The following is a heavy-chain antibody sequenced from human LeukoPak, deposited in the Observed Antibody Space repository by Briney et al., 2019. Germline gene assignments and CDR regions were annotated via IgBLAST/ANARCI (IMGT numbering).Heavy chain of an antibody. CDR1: GFTFSSYS. CDR3: AREPHGGGYGGTPDY. Sequence: PGGSLRLSCAASGFTFSSYSMNWVRQAPGKGLEWVSSISSSSSYIYYADSVEGRFTISRDNAKNSLYLQMNSLRAEDTAVYYCAREPHGGGYGGTPDYWGQGTLVTVSS. V-gene: IGHV3-21*01. CDR2: ISSSSSYI. J-gene: IGHJ4*02. D-gene: IGHD4-23*01.